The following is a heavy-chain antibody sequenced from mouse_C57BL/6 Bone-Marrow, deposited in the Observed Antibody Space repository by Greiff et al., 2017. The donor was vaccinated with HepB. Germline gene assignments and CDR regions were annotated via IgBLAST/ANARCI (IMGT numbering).Heavy chain of an antibody. CDR2: IYPGGGYT. CDR3: ARGRTAQATDYAMDY. Sequence: QVQLQQSGAELVRPGTSVKMSCKASGYTFTNYWIGWAKQRPGHGLEWIGDIYPGGGYTNYNEKFKGKATLTADKSSSTAYMQFSSLTSEDSAIYYCARGRTAQATDYAMDYWGQGTSVTVSS. J-gene: IGHJ4*01. V-gene: IGHV1-63*01. CDR1: GYTFTNYW. D-gene: IGHD3-2*02.